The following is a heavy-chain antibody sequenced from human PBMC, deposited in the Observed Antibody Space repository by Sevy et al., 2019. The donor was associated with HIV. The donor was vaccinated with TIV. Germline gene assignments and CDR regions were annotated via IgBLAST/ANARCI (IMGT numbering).Heavy chain of an antibody. J-gene: IGHJ6*02. V-gene: IGHV1-69*13. CDR2: IIPSFGTA. Sequence: ASVKVSCKASGGTFSCYAMSWVRQAPGQGLEWMGGIIPSFGTANYAQTFQGRVTITADESTSTAYMELSSLRSEDTAVYYCARDHPPRSIAVAGAHLGGMDVWGQGTTVTISS. D-gene: IGHD6-19*01. CDR3: ARDHPPRSIAVAGAHLGGMDV. CDR1: GGTFSCYA.